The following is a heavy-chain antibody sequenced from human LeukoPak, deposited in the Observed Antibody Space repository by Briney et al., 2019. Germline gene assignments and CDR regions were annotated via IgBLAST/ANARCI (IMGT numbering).Heavy chain of an antibody. V-gene: IGHV3-7*01. D-gene: IGHD1-26*01. J-gene: IGHJ3*02. CDR3: ATYSGPDKWDASDM. CDR2: IRVDGSVE. Sequence: GGSLRLSCAASRFTFSSYAMTWVRQAPGKGLEWVATIRVDGSVEYPVGSMKGRFTISRDNAKNSLHLQMNSLRVEDTAVYYCATYSGPDKWDASDMWGQGTLVTVSS. CDR1: RFTFSSYA.